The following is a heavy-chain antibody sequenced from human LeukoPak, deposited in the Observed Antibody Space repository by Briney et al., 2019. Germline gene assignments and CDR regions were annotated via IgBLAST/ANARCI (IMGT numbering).Heavy chain of an antibody. J-gene: IGHJ4*02. CDR2: IYPGDSRT. V-gene: IGHV5-51*01. CDR1: GXSFTDYW. Sequence: GESLKISCKASGXSFTDYWIGWVRQMPGKGLEWMGFIYPGDSRTTYSPSLQGQVTISADKSISTAYLQWSSLKASDTAMYYCARRTGGSSIRYLDYWGQGTQVTVSS. D-gene: IGHD2-15*01. CDR3: ARRTGGSSIRYLDY.